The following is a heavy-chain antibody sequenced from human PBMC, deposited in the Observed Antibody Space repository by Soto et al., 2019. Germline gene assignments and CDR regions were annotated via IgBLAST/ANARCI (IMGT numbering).Heavy chain of an antibody. CDR1: GFTFSDYY. V-gene: IGHV3-11*06. CDR3: ARAGLAGHQNWFDP. Sequence: LRLSCAASGFTFSDYYMSWIRQAPGKGLEWVSYISSSSSYTNYADSVKGRFTISRDNAKNSLYLQMNSLRAEDTAVYYCARAGLAGHQNWFDPWGQGTLGTVSS. CDR2: ISSSSSYT. D-gene: IGHD6-19*01. J-gene: IGHJ5*02.